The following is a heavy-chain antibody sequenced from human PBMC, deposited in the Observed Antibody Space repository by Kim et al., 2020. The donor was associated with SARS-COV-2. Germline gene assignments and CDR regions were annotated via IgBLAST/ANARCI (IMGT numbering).Heavy chain of an antibody. D-gene: IGHD3-10*01. V-gene: IGHV1-3*01. CDR3: ARDVRGIYGSGSYYNWAYYYYGMDV. CDR1: GYTFTSYA. J-gene: IGHJ6*02. Sequence: ASVKVSCKASGYTFTSYAMHWVRQAPGQRLEWMGWINAGNGNTKYSQKFQGRVTITRDTSASTAYMELSSLRSEDTAVYYCARDVRGIYGSGSYYNWAYYYYGMDVWGQGTTVTVSS. CDR2: INAGNGNT.